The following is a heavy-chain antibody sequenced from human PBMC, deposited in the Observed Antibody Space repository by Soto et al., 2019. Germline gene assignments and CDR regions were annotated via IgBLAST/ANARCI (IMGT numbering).Heavy chain of an antibody. CDR1: GGSVSSYY. CDR2: FYTSGNT. CDR3: ASDSTGWFDP. Sequence: LSLTCTVPGGSVSSYYWSWIRQPAGKGLEWIGRFYTSGNTNYNPSLKSRVTMSLDTSKNQFSLKLSSVTAADTAVYFCASDSTGWFDPWGQGTLVTVSS. D-gene: IGHD7-27*01. V-gene: IGHV4-4*07. J-gene: IGHJ5*02.